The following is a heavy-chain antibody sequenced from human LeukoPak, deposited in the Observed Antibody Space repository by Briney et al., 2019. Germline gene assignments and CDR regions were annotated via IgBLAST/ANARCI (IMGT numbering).Heavy chain of an antibody. CDR3: ASVSVWELATHPGGSFDY. Sequence: SEALSLTCTVSGGLISRIEYYWSWIRQSPVKGLEWLGHIYHTGTTLYSPHLNNRLTVSVDSSRNQFSLTLNSVTAADTAVYYCASVSVWELATHPGGSFDYWGRGILVTVSS. V-gene: IGHV4-30-4*01. D-gene: IGHD1-26*01. CDR2: IYHTGTT. CDR1: GGLISRIEYY. J-gene: IGHJ4*02.